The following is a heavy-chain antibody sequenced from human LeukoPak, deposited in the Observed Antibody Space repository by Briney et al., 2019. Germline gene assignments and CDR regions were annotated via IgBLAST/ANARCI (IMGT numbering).Heavy chain of an antibody. V-gene: IGHV5-51*03. Sequence: GESLKISCKGSGYSFTSYWIGWVLQMPGKGLEWVGIIYPGDSDTRYSPSFKSTVTISADKSISPAYLQWSSLKASDTAMYYCARTYIAARPGAYYYMDVWGKGTTVTVSS. CDR3: ARTYIAARPGAYYYMDV. CDR1: GYSFTSYW. J-gene: IGHJ6*03. D-gene: IGHD6-6*01. CDR2: IYPGDSDT.